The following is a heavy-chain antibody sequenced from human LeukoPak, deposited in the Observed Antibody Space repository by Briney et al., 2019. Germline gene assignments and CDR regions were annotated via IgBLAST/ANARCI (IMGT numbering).Heavy chain of an antibody. CDR2: ICPNSGAT. J-gene: IGHJ3*02. Sequence: ASVKVSCKASGYXFTAYYMHWVRQAPGQGLEWMGWICPNSGATNYAQKFQGRVTMTGDTSISTAYMEVSSLRSDDTAVYYCARFGAPQWSGAPLGINGFDIWGQGTMVTVSS. V-gene: IGHV1-2*02. D-gene: IGHD3-10*01. CDR1: GYXFTAYY. CDR3: ARFGAPQWSGAPLGINGFDI.